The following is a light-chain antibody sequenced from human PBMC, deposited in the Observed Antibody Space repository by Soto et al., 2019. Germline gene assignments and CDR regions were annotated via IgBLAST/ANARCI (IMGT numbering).Light chain of an antibody. CDR1: QSIANY. Sequence: DIQMTQSPSSLSASVGDRVTITCRASQSIANYLNWYQQKPGKAPKLLIYAASTLQSGVPSRFRGSGSGTGFTLTITSLQVEDFATYYCQQTYSSPKWTFGQGTKVEI. CDR3: QQTYSSPKWT. V-gene: IGKV1-39*01. CDR2: AAS. J-gene: IGKJ1*01.